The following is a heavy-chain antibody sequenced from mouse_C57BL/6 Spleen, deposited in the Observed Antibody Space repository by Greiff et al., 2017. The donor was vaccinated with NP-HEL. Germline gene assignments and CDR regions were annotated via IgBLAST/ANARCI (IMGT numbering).Heavy chain of an antibody. D-gene: IGHD3-2*02. Sequence: QVQLQQPGAELVMPGASVKLSCKASGYTFTSYWMHWVKQRPGQGLEWIGEIDPSDSYTNYNQKFKGKSTLTVDKSSSTAYMQLSSLTSEDSAVYYCARTAQVPLDYWGQGTTLTVSS. CDR3: ARTAQVPLDY. CDR2: IDPSDSYT. V-gene: IGHV1-69*01. J-gene: IGHJ2*01. CDR1: GYTFTSYW.